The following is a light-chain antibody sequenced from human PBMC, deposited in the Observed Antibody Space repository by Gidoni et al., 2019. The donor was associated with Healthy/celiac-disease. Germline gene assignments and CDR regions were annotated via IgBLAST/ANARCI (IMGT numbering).Light chain of an antibody. Sequence: IRMTQAPSSFSASTGDRVTITCRASQGISSYLAWYQQKPGKAPKLLIYAASTLQSGVPSRFSGSGSGTDFTLTISCLQSEDFATYYCQQYYSYPRTFGQGTKVEIK. CDR1: QGISSY. CDR2: AAS. CDR3: QQYYSYPRT. J-gene: IGKJ1*01. V-gene: IGKV1-8*01.